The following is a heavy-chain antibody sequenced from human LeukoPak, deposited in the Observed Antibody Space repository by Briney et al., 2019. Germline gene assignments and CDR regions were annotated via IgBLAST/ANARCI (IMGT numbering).Heavy chain of an antibody. CDR3: ARVNLEMAAVDY. J-gene: IGHJ4*02. D-gene: IGHD5-24*01. V-gene: IGHV1-2*06. Sequence: ASVKVSCKASGYTFTGYYMHWVRQAPGQGLEWMGRINPNSGGTNYAQKFQGRVTMTRDTSISTAYMELSRLRSDDTAVYYCARVNLEMAAVDYWGQGTLVTVSS. CDR2: INPNSGGT. CDR1: GYTFTGYY.